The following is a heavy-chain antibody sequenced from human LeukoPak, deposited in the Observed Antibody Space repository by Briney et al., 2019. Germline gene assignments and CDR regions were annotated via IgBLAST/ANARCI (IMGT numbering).Heavy chain of an antibody. CDR3: AREEYYDSSGYRDY. V-gene: IGHV1-69*13. D-gene: IGHD3-22*01. CDR1: GGTFSSYA. Sequence: ASVKVSCKASGGTFSSYAISWVRQAPGQGLEWMGGIIPIFGTANYARKFQGRVTITADESTSTAYMELSSLRSEDTAVYYCAREEYYDSSGYRDYWGQGTLVTVSS. J-gene: IGHJ4*02. CDR2: IIPIFGTA.